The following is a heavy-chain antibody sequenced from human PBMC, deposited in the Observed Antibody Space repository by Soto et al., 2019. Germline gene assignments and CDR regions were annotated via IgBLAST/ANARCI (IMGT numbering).Heavy chain of an antibody. V-gene: IGHV4-30-2*01. Sequence: QLQLQESGSGLVRPSQTLSLTCAVSGDSISRGDYSWNWIRQPPGKGLEGIGNIYQSGTTCYNPSLKSRLTISLVGPENQFSLRLTSVTPADSAVYYCASLSPTSYYGMDVWGQGTTVTVSS. CDR1: GDSISRGDYS. CDR2: IYQSGTT. D-gene: IGHD1-1*01. J-gene: IGHJ6*02. CDR3: ASLSPTSYYGMDV.